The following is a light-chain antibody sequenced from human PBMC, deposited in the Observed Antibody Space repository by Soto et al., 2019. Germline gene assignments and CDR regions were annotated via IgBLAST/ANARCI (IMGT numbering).Light chain of an antibody. CDR1: SSNIGAGYD. Sequence: QSVLTQPPSVSGAPGQRVNISCTGSSSNIGAGYDVHWYQQRPGTAPKLLIYGNSNRPSGVPDRFSGSKSGTSASLAITGLQAEDEADYYCQSYDSSLSDLVFGGGTKVNVL. CDR3: QSYDSSLSDLV. J-gene: IGLJ2*01. CDR2: GNS. V-gene: IGLV1-40*01.